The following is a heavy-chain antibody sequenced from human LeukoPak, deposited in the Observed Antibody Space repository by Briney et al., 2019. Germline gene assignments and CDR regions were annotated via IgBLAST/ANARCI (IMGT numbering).Heavy chain of an antibody. J-gene: IGHJ4*02. V-gene: IGHV4-39*01. Sequence: PSETLSLTCTVSGGSISSSSYYWGWIRQPPGKGLEWIGSIFYSGSTYYNPSLKNRVTISVDTSKKQLSLKLSSVTAADTAVYYCARTGYSSSWHYWGQGTLVIVSS. CDR3: ARTGYSSSWHY. CDR1: GGSISSSSYY. CDR2: IFYSGST. D-gene: IGHD6-13*01.